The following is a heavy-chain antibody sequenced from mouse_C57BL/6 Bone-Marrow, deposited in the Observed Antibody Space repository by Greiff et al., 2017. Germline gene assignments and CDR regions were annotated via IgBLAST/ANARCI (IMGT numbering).Heavy chain of an antibody. CDR2: IYPGSGST. D-gene: IGHD3-2*02. CDR3: ARGQLRLGYAMDY. V-gene: IGHV1-55*01. Sequence: VQLKQPGAELVKPGASVKMSCKASGYTFTSYWITWVKQRPGQGLEWIGDIYPGSGSTNYNEKFKSKATLTVDTSSSTAYMQLSSLTSEDSAVYYCARGQLRLGYAMDYWGQGTSVTVSS. J-gene: IGHJ4*01. CDR1: GYTFTSYW.